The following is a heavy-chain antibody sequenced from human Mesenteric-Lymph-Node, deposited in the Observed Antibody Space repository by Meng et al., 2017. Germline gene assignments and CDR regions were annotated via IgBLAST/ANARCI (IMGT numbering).Heavy chain of an antibody. Sequence: QWQLPEPGPGLVKPSQTLSLTCTVSGGSISSGDYYWSWIRQPPGKGLEWIGYIYYSGSTYYNPSLKSRVTISVDTSKNQFSLKLSSVTAADTAVYYCARVGWRQWSFDLWGRGTLVTVSS. V-gene: IGHV4-30-4*01. D-gene: IGHD5-18*01. CDR2: IYYSGST. J-gene: IGHJ2*01. CDR3: ARVGWRQWSFDL. CDR1: GGSISSGDYY.